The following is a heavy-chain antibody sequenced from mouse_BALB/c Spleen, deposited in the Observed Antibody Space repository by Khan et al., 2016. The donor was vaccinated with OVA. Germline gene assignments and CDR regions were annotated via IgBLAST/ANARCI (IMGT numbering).Heavy chain of an antibody. Sequence: EVKLLESGPGLVKPSQSLSLTCSVTGYSITSGYRWNWIRQFPGNKLEWMGYISYDGSNNYNPSLKNRISITRDTSKNQFFLKLNSVTTEDTATYYCARGGAVVPYWYFDVWGAGPRSPSPQ. J-gene: IGHJ1*01. CDR1: GYSITSGYR. V-gene: IGHV3-6*02. CDR3: ARGGAVVPYWYFDV. D-gene: IGHD1-1*01. CDR2: ISYDGSN.